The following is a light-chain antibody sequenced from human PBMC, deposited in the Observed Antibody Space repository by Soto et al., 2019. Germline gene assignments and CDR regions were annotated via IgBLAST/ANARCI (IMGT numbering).Light chain of an antibody. Sequence: QSVLTQPASVSGSPGQSITISCTGTSSDVGAYNYVSWYQQHPGKVPTLMIYDVSDRPSGVSNRFSGSKSGNTASLTISGLQAEDEADYYCSSFTRSNSYVFGTGTKLTVL. CDR3: SSFTRSNSYV. V-gene: IGLV2-14*03. CDR1: SSDVGAYNY. CDR2: DVS. J-gene: IGLJ1*01.